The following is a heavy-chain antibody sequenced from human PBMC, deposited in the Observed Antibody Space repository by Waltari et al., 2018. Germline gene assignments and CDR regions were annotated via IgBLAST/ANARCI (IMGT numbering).Heavy chain of an antibody. D-gene: IGHD3-22*01. Sequence: QVQLVQSGAEVKKPGASVKVSCKVSGYTLTELSMHWVRQAPGKGLEWMGGFAPEDGETIYAQKFQGRVTMTEETATDTADMELSSLRSEDTAVYYCANGLSYDSSGYHLGWGQGTLVTVSS. J-gene: IGHJ4*02. V-gene: IGHV1-24*01. CDR2: FAPEDGET. CDR3: ANGLSYDSSGYHLG. CDR1: GYTLTELS.